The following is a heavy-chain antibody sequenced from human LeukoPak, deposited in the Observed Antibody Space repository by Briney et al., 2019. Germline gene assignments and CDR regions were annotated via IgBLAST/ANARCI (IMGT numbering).Heavy chain of an antibody. CDR2: IKQDGSEK. J-gene: IGHJ4*02. V-gene: IGHV3-7*01. Sequence: GGSLRLSCAASGFTFSSYWMSWVRQAPGKGLEWVANIKQDGSEKYYADSVKGRFTISRDNSKNTLYLQMNSLRAEDTAVYYCARGTIFGVVPFDYWGQGTLVTVSS. CDR1: GFTFSSYW. D-gene: IGHD3-3*01. CDR3: ARGTIFGVVPFDY.